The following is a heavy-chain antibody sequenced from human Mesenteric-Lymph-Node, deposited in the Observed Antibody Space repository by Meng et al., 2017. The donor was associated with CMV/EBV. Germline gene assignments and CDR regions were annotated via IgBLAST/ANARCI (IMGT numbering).Heavy chain of an antibody. CDR2: VIPIAGTT. CDR3: ARDLHS. V-gene: IGHV1-69*04. Sequence: KVSCKASGGTFSSYAVNWVRQAPGQGLEWMGRVIPIAGTTTYAQKFQDRVTITADRSISTAFMELSSLRSDDTAVYFCARDLHSWGQGTLVTVSS. J-gene: IGHJ4*02. CDR1: GGTFSSYA.